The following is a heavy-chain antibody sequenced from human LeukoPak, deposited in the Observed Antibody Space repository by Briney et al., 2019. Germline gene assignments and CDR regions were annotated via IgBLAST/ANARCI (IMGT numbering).Heavy chain of an antibody. CDR1: GFSFSSYA. D-gene: IGHD4-17*01. Sequence: GGSLRLSCAASGFSFSSYAMSWVRQAPGKGLEWVSYIRASGDDTYYADSVKGRFTISRDNSKNTLYLQMNSLRAEDTAVYYCAKYFLPTVIAGDAFDIWGQGTMVTVSS. CDR3: AKYFLPTVIAGDAFDI. V-gene: IGHV3-23*01. J-gene: IGHJ3*02. CDR2: IRASGDDT.